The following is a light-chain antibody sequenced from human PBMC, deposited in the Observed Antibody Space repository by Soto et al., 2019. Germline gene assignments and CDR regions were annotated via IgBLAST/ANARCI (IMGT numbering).Light chain of an antibody. CDR1: TGAVTSGHY. V-gene: IGLV7-46*01. J-gene: IGLJ3*02. CDR3: LLSDSGARV. CDR2: NTS. Sequence: QTVVTQEPSLTVSPGGTVTLTCGSSTGAVTSGHYPYWFQQKPGQAPRTLVYNTSDKPSWAPARFSGSLLGGKAALTLSGAQPEDEAEYYCLLSDSGARVFGGGTKLTVL.